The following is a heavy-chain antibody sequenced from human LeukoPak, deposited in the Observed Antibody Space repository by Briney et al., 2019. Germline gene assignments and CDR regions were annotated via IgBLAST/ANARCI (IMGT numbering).Heavy chain of an antibody. V-gene: IGHV3-30*04. D-gene: IGHD6-13*01. CDR3: AKAHSNTWYEFDY. Sequence: QPGRSLRLSCAASGFTFSSYAMHWVRQAPGKGLEWVAVISYDGSNKYYADSVKGRFTISRDNSKNTLYLQMHSLRAEDTAVYYCAKAHSNTWYEFDYWGQGTLVTVSS. J-gene: IGHJ4*02. CDR2: ISYDGSNK. CDR1: GFTFSSYA.